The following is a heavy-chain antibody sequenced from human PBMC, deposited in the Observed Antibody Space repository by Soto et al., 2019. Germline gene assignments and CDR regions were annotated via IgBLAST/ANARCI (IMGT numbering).Heavy chain of an antibody. CDR1: GGSISSSSYY. CDR3: ARHWDDSSGYYPTWFDP. V-gene: IGHV4-39*01. D-gene: IGHD3-22*01. CDR2: IYYSGST. Sequence: PSETLSLTCTVSGGSISSSSYYWGWIRQPPAKGLEWIGSIYYSGSTYYNPSLKSRVTISVDTSKNQFSLKLSSVTAADTAVYSCARHWDDSSGYYPTWFDPWGQGNLVT. J-gene: IGHJ5*02.